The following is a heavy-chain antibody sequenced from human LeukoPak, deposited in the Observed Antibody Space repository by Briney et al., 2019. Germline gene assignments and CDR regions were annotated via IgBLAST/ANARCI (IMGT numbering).Heavy chain of an antibody. CDR3: ARFAAGGSYYYYMDV. J-gene: IGHJ6*03. D-gene: IGHD6-25*01. CDR1: GFTFSSYT. Sequence: GGSLRLSCAASGFTFSSYTMNWVRQPPGEGLEWVSNIGTSSTTIYYADSVKGRFTNSRDNAKNSLYLQMNGLRADDTAVYYCARFAAGGSYYYYMDVWGKGTTVTVSS. V-gene: IGHV3-48*01. CDR2: IGTSSTTI.